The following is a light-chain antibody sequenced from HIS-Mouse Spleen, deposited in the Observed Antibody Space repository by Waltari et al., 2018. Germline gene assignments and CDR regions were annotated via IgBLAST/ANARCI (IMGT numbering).Light chain of an antibody. J-gene: IGLJ2*01. V-gene: IGLV2-14*03. CDR2: DVS. CDR1: SSDVVGYNY. Sequence: QSALTQPASVSGSPGQSITIPCTGTSSDVVGYNYVSWYQQPPGKAPKLMIYDVSNRPSGVSNRFSGSKSGNTASLTISGLQAEDEADYYCSSYTSSSFNVVFGGGTKLTVL. CDR3: SSYTSSSFNVV.